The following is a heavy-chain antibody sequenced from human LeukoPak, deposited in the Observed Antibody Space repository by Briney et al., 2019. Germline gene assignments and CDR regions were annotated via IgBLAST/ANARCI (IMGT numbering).Heavy chain of an antibody. Sequence: SQTLSLTCTVSGGSISSGSYYWSWIRQPAGKGLEWIGRIYSSGSTNYNPSLKSRVTISADTSKNQFSLKLSSVTAADTAVYYCARVWSDSSGYYGDYFDYWGQGTLVTVSS. J-gene: IGHJ4*02. CDR2: IYSSGST. V-gene: IGHV4-61*02. CDR3: ARVWSDSSGYYGDYFDY. CDR1: GGSISSGSYY. D-gene: IGHD3-22*01.